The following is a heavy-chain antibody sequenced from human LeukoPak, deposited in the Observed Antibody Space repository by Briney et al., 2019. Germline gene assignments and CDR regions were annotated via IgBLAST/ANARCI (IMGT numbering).Heavy chain of an antibody. CDR1: GGSFSGYY. D-gene: IGHD3-22*01. CDR2: INHSGST. CDR3: ARQRRSSGYYDY. Sequence: SETLSLTCAVYGGSFSGYYWSWIRQPPGKGLEWIGEINHSGSTNHNPSLKSRVTISVDTSKNQFSLKLSSVTAADTAVYYCARQRRSSGYYDYWGQGTLVTVSS. J-gene: IGHJ4*02. V-gene: IGHV4-34*01.